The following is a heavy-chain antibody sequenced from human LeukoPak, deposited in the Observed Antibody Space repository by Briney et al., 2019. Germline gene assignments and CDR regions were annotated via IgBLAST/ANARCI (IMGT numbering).Heavy chain of an antibody. D-gene: IGHD3-3*01. CDR3: ARVKVGIFGVSDFDY. CDR1: GFTVSSNY. CDR2: IYSGGST. V-gene: IGHV3-53*01. J-gene: IGHJ4*02. Sequence: PGGSLRLSCAASGFTVSSNYTSWVRQAPGRGLEWVSVIYSGGSTYYADSVKGRFTISRDNSKNTLYLQMNSLRAEDTAVYYCARVKVGIFGVSDFDYWGQGTLVTVSS.